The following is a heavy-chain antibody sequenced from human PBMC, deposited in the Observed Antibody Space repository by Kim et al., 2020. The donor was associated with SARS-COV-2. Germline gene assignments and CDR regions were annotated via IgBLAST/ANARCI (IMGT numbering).Heavy chain of an antibody. CDR2: ISAYNGNT. D-gene: IGHD3-3*01. J-gene: IGHJ6*02. Sequence: ASVKVSCKASGYTFTSYGISWVRQAPGQGLEWMGWISAYNGNTNYAQKLQGRVTMTTDTSTSTAYMELRSLRSDDTAVYYCARDQGRDFWSGYYIVYYYYYGMDVWGQGTTVTVSS. CDR1: GYTFTSYG. CDR3: ARDQGRDFWSGYYIVYYYYYGMDV. V-gene: IGHV1-18*01.